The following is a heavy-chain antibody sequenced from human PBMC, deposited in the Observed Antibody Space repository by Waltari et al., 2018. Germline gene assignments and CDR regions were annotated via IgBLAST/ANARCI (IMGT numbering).Heavy chain of an antibody. Sequence: VQLVESGGGLVQPGGSLRLSCAASGFTFSSYWMSWVRQAPGKGLEWVAVISYDGSNKYYADSGKGRCTISRDNSKNTLYLQMNSLRAEDTAVYYCARDRDYDYIWGSFFPDVWGKGTTVTVSS. D-gene: IGHD3-16*01. V-gene: IGHV3-30-3*01. CDR2: ISYDGSNK. CDR1: GFTFSSYW. CDR3: ARDRDYDYIWGSFFPDV. J-gene: IGHJ6*04.